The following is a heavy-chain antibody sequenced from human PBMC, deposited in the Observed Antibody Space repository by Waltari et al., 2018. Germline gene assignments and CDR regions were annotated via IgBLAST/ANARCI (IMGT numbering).Heavy chain of an antibody. CDR2: NPKKGDS. V-gene: IGHV1-2*02. D-gene: IGHD1-26*01. J-gene: IGHJ5*02. Sequence: QEQLVQSGYEVKKPGASVRVSCQASGYTFTDYPLHWFNPKKGDSDSAANFLGRVTMSRDTSINTVYLDLSGLRSDDTAVYFCARDPGPIVGAPDLWGQGTLVTVFS. CDR3: ARDPGPIVGAPDL. CDR1: GYTFTDYP.